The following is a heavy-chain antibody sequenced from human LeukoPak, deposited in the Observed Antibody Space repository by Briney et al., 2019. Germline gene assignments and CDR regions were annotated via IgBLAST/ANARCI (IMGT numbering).Heavy chain of an antibody. CDR2: ISGSGGST. J-gene: IGHJ6*03. Sequence: GGSLRLPCAASRFTFSSYAMSWVRQAPGKGLEWVSAISGSGGSTYYADSVKGRFTISRDNSKNTLYLQMNSLRAEDTAVYYCAKGDCYDSIGRSYCHYYMDVWGKGTTVTVSS. CDR3: AKGDCYDSIGRSYCHYYMDV. V-gene: IGHV3-23*01. CDR1: RFTFSSYA. D-gene: IGHD3-22*01.